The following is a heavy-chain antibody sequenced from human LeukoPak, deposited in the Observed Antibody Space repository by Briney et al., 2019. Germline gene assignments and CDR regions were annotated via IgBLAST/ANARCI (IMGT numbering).Heavy chain of an antibody. V-gene: IGHV3-74*01. J-gene: IGHJ4*02. CDR2: IKSDGSST. CDR1: GFTFSTYW. D-gene: IGHD3-16*01. CDR3: VRGDKYAYFVDY. Sequence: GGSLRLSCAASGFTFSTYWMHWVRQAPGKGLVWVSRIKSDGSSTNYADSVKGRVTISRDNVENTVYLLMNSLRAEDTAVYYCVRGDKYAYFVDYWGQGTLVTVSS.